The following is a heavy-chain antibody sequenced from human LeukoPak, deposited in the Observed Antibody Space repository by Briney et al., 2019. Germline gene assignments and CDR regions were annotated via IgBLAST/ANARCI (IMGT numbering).Heavy chain of an antibody. CDR3: AREGSGWSDY. CDR2: ISGSGGST. V-gene: IGHV3-23*01. D-gene: IGHD6-19*01. Sequence: GGSLRLSCAASGFTFSSYAMSWVRKAPGKGLEWVSAISGSGGSTYYADSVKGRFTISRDNAMNSLYLQMNSVRAEDTAVYYCAREGSGWSDYWGQGTLVTVSS. CDR1: GFTFSSYA. J-gene: IGHJ4*02.